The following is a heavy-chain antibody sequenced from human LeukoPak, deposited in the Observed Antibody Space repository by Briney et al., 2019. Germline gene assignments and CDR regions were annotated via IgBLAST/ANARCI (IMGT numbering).Heavy chain of an antibody. D-gene: IGHD2-15*01. CDR2: IYYSGST. CDR1: GGSISSGGYY. V-gene: IGHV4-31*03. Sequence: SQTLSLTCTVSGGSISSGGYYWSWIRQHPGKGLEWIGYIYYSGSTYYNPSLQIRVTISVDTSKNQFSLNLSSVAAADTAVYYCARHALVAASSFDYWGQGTLVTVSS. J-gene: IGHJ4*02. CDR3: ARHALVAASSFDY.